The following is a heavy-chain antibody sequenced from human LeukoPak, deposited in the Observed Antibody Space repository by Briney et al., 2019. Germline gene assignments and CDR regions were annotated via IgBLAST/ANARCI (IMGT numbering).Heavy chain of an antibody. J-gene: IGHJ5*02. CDR2: TRNKANSYST. Sequence: GGSLTLSCPASVFIFSHYLLDWLRQARSKGLDRVCHTRNKANSYSTDYAESVKGRFTISRDDSKNSLYLQMNSLKAEDTAVYYCARVSGRWFDPWVQGTLVTVSS. CDR3: ARVSGRWFDP. V-gene: IGHV3-72*01. CDR1: VFIFSHYL.